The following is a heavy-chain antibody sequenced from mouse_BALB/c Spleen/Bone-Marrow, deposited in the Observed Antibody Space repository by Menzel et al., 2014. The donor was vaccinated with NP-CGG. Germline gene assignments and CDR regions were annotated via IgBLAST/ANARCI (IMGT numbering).Heavy chain of an antibody. CDR2: IAPGSGST. CDR1: GYTFTSYW. CDR3: ARGGLHYFDY. Sequence: DLVKPGASVKLSCKASGYTFTSYWINWIKQRPGQGLEWIGRIAPGSGSTYYNEMFKGKATLIVDISSSTAYIQLSSLSSEDSAVYFCARGGLHYFDYWGQGTTLTVSS. D-gene: IGHD3-3*01. J-gene: IGHJ2*01. V-gene: IGHV1S41*01.